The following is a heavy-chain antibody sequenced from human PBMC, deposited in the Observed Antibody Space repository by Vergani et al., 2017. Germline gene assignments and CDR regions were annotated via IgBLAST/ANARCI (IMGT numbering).Heavy chain of an antibody. CDR3: ARKKYYDSKDYYQVEPFDY. CDR2: ISGRSNYI. D-gene: IGHD3-22*01. J-gene: IGHJ4*02. CDR1: GFSFSTYS. V-gene: IGHV3-21*06. Sequence: EVQLQESGGGLVKPGGSLRVSCAASGFSFSTYSINWVRQAPGTWLEWVSSISGRSNYIYYADSLKGRFTISRDNSKNSVYLQMNSLRAEETAIYYCARKKYYDSKDYYQVEPFDYWGQGTLVTVSS.